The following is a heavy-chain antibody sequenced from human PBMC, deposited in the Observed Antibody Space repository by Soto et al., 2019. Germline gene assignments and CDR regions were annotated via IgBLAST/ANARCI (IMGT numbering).Heavy chain of an antibody. J-gene: IGHJ6*02. V-gene: IGHV4-61*01. CDR2: IYYSGSA. Sequence: PSETLSLTCTVSGDSVTGVSDYGSWIRQPPGQGLEWIGYIYYSGSADYIPSLGSRVTISIDTSKNQFSLKLTSVTAADMAVYYCERGVGFGYYYYHMDLWGQGTTVTVSS. D-gene: IGHD3-10*01. CDR3: ERGVGFGYYYYHMDL. CDR1: GDSVTGVSDY.